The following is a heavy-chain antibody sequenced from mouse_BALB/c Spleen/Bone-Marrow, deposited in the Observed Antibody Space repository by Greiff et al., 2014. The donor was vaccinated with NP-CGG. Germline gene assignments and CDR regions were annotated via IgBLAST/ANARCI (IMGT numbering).Heavy chain of an antibody. CDR1: GFTFSDYY. J-gene: IGHJ4*01. CDR3: AKGGQLGAMDY. CDR2: ISDGGSYT. D-gene: IGHD3-2*01. Sequence: EVQREESGGGLVKPGGSLKLSCAASGFTFSDYYMYWVRQTPEKRLEWVATISDGGSYTHYPDSVKGRFTISRDNAKNSLYLQMSSLKSEDSAMYYGAKGGQLGAMDYWGQGTSVTGSS. V-gene: IGHV5-4*02.